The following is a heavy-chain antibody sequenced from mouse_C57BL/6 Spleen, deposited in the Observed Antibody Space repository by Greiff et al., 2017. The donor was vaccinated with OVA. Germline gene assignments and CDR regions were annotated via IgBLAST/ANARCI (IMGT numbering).Heavy chain of an antibody. Sequence: EVNVVESEGGLVQPGSSMKLSCTASGFTFSDYYMAWVRQVPEKGLEWVANINYDGSSTYYLDSLKSRFIISRDNAKNILYLQMSSLKSEDTATYYCARGLYYFDYWGQGTTLTVSS. D-gene: IGHD3-3*01. V-gene: IGHV5-16*01. CDR2: INYDGSST. J-gene: IGHJ2*01. CDR1: GFTFSDYY. CDR3: ARGLYYFDY.